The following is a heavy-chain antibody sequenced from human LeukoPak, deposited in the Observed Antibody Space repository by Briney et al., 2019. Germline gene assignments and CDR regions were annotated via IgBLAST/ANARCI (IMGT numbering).Heavy chain of an antibody. Sequence: ASVKVTCKASGYTFTSYDINWVRQATGQGLEWMGWMNPNSGNTGYAQKYQGRVTMTRNTSITTAYMELTIRRSEDTAVYYCWGTGTTTGEIDYWGQGTLVTVSS. CDR2: MNPNSGNT. CDR3: WGTGTTTGEIDY. V-gene: IGHV1-8*01. CDR1: GYTFTSYD. J-gene: IGHJ4*02. D-gene: IGHD1-14*01.